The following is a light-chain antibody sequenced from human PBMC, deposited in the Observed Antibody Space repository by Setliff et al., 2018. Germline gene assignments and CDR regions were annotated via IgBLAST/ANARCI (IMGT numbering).Light chain of an antibody. CDR3: CSYAGSYTYV. Sequence: QSVLTQPASVSGSPGQSITISCTGSSSDVGGYNHVSWYQQHPGKAPKLMIYDVSKRPSGVPDRFSGSKSGNTASLTISGLQAEDEADYYCCSYAGSYTYVFGTGTKVTVL. CDR1: SSDVGGYNH. V-gene: IGLV2-11*01. J-gene: IGLJ1*01. CDR2: DVS.